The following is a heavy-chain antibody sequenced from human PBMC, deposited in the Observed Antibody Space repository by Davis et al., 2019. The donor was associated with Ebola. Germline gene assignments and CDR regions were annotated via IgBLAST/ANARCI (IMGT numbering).Heavy chain of an antibody. Sequence: GGSLRLSCVGSGFTFSSYTMNWVRQAPGKGLEWVSSISITGSYVYYADSVKGRFTISRDNAKNSLSLQMNSLIAEDTAVYYCARNVGDTSCFNWGQGTLVTVSS. CDR2: ISITGSYV. D-gene: IGHD2-2*01. CDR3: ARNVGDTSCFN. CDR1: GFTFSSYT. J-gene: IGHJ4*02. V-gene: IGHV3-21*06.